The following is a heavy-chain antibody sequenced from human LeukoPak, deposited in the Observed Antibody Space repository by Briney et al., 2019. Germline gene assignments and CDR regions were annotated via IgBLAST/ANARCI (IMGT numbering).Heavy chain of an antibody. J-gene: IGHJ4*02. Sequence: GGSLRLSCTASGFTFGDYAMSWVRQAPGKGLEWVGFIRSKGYGATTEYAASVKGRFTISRDDSKSIAYLQMNSLKTEDTAVYYCTRDLGVTNYWGQGALVTVSS. CDR3: TRDLGVTNY. CDR2: IRSKGYGATT. CDR1: GFTFGDYA. V-gene: IGHV3-49*04. D-gene: IGHD4-11*01.